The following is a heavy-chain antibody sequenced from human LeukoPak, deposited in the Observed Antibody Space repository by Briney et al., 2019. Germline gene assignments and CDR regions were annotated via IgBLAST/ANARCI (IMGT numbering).Heavy chain of an antibody. CDR3: ARGSSSKHYYYYGMDV. CDR2: TYYRSKWYN. CDR1: GDSVSSNSAA. V-gene: IGHV6-1*01. J-gene: IGHJ6*02. Sequence: SQTLSLTCAISGDSVSSNSAAWNRIRQSPSRGLEWLGRTYYRSKWYNDYAVSVKSRITINPDTSKNQFSLQLNSVTPEDTAVYYCARGSSSKHYYYYGMDVWGQGTTVTVSS. D-gene: IGHD6-13*01.